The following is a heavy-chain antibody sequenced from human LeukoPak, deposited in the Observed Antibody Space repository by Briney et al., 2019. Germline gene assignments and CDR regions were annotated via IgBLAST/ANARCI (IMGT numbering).Heavy chain of an antibody. D-gene: IGHD3-9*01. J-gene: IGHJ4*02. V-gene: IGHV1-24*01. Sequence: GASVKVSCKVSGYTLTELSMHWVRQAPGKGREWMGGFDPEDGETIYAQKFQGRVTMTEDTSTDTAYMELSSLRSEDTAVYYCATGMIGWLSFDYWGQGTLVTVSS. CDR1: GYTLTELS. CDR2: FDPEDGET. CDR3: ATGMIGWLSFDY.